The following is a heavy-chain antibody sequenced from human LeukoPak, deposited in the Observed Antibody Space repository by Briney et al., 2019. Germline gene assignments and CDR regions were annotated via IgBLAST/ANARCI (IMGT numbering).Heavy chain of an antibody. CDR2: MNPNSGNT. CDR3: ARVVTPRYCSSPSCYWKGWFDP. J-gene: IGHJ5*02. Sequence: VASVKVSCKASGYTFTSYDINWVRQATGQGLEWMGWMNPNSGNTGYAQNFQGRVTITADESTSTAYMGLSSPPSEDTAVYYRARVVTPRYCSSPSCYWKGWFDPWGQGTLVTVSS. CDR1: GYTFTSYD. D-gene: IGHD2-2*01. V-gene: IGHV1-8*01.